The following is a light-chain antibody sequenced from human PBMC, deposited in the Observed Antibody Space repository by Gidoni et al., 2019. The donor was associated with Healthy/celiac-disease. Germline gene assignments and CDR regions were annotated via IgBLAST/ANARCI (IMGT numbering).Light chain of an antibody. CDR1: QSVSSSY. CDR2: GAS. J-gene: IGKJ4*01. V-gene: IGKV3-20*01. Sequence: EIVLTQSPGTLSLSQGERATLSSRASQSVSSSYLAWYQQKPGQAHRLLIDGASSRATGIPDRCSGSGAGTDFTLTISRLETEDFAVYYCQQYGSSPSFGGGTKVEIK. CDR3: QQYGSSPS.